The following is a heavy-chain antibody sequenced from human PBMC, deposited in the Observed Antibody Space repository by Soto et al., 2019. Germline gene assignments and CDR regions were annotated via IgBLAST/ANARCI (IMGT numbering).Heavy chain of an antibody. CDR1: GYTFTSYA. Sequence: QVQLVQSGAEVKKPGASVKVSCKASGYTFTSYAISWVRQAPGQGLEWMGWISAYNGNTNYAQKLQRRVTMTTDTPTGTAYMELRSLRSDDTVVYSCASDLPPVGYGGQGTLVTVSS. J-gene: IGHJ4*02. CDR2: ISAYNGNT. CDR3: ASDLPPVGY. V-gene: IGHV1-18*01.